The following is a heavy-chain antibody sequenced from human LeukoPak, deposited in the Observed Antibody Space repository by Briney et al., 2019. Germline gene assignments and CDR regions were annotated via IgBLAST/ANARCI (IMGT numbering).Heavy chain of an antibody. J-gene: IGHJ4*02. D-gene: IGHD3-10*01. CDR3: ARDRGQMDPGGRFGDDY. V-gene: IGHV3-7*01. CDR2: IKQDGSEK. CDR1: GFTFSSYW. Sequence: GGSLRLSCAASGFTFSSYWMSWVRQAPGKGLEWVANIKQDGSEKYYVDSVKGRFTISRDNAKNSLYLQMNSLRAEDTAVYYCARDRGQMDPGGRFGDDYWGQGTLVTVSS.